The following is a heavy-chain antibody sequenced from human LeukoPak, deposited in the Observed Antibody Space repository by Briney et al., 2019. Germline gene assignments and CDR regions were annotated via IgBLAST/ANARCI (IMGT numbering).Heavy chain of an antibody. J-gene: IGHJ5*02. Sequence: SQTLSLTCTVSGGSISSGGYCWSWIRQHPGKGLEWIGYIYYSGSTYYNPSLKSRVTISVDTSKNQFSLKLRSVTAADTAVYYCARGYYYDQNWLDPWGQGTLVTVSS. CDR3: ARGYYYDQNWLDP. D-gene: IGHD3-22*01. V-gene: IGHV4-31*03. CDR1: GGSISSGGYC. CDR2: IYYSGST.